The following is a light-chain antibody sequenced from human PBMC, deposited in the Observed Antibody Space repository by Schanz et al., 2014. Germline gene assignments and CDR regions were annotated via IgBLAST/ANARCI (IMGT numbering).Light chain of an antibody. V-gene: IGKV3D-15*01. Sequence: EIVLTQSPGTLSLSPGERASLSCRASRSISGNLAWYQQKPGQAPRLLIYGASSRATGIPDRFSGSGSGTEFTLTISSLQPEDFATYYCLQHNSYPLTFGGGTKVEIK. CDR2: GAS. CDR3: LQHNSYPLT. CDR1: RSISGN. J-gene: IGKJ4*01.